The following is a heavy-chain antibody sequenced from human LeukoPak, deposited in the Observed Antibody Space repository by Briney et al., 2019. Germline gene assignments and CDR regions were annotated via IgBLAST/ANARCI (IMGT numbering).Heavy chain of an antibody. J-gene: IGHJ4*02. D-gene: IGHD3-3*01. V-gene: IGHV3-9*03. CDR3: AKGIRFSGPYYFDY. Sequence: GGSLRLSCAASGFTFDDYAMHWVRQAPGKGLEWVSGISWNSGSIGYADSVKGRFTISRDNAKNSLYLQMNSLRAEDMALYYCAKGIRFSGPYYFDYWGQGTLVTVSS. CDR2: ISWNSGSI. CDR1: GFTFDDYA.